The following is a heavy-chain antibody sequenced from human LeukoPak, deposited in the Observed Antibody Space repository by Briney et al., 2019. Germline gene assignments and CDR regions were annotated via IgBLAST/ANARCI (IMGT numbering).Heavy chain of an antibody. J-gene: IGHJ4*02. Sequence: GGSLRLSCEDSGFTFDDYGMSWVRQAPGKGLEWVASINEDGSGTYYEDFVEGRFVISRDNAEYSLSLQMNSLRGDDMAVYYCASLWFGGLWGQGALVTVSS. CDR3: ASLWFGGL. V-gene: IGHV3-7*01. D-gene: IGHD3-10*01. CDR2: INEDGSGT. CDR1: GFTFDDYG.